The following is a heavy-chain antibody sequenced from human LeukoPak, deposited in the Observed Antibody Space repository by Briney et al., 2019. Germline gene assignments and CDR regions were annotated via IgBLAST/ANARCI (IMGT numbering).Heavy chain of an antibody. V-gene: IGHV3-66*01. CDR1: GFTVSSNY. Sequence: GGSLRLSCAASGFTVSSNYMSWVRQAPGKGLEWVSVIYSGGSTYYADSVKGRFTISRDNSKNTLYLQMNSLRAEDTAVYYCARVTPSSGWCFDYWGQGTLVTVSS. D-gene: IGHD6-19*01. CDR3: ARVTPSSGWCFDY. J-gene: IGHJ4*02. CDR2: IYSGGST.